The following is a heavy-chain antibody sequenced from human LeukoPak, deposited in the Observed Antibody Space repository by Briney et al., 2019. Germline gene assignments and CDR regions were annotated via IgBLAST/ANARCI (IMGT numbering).Heavy chain of an antibody. Sequence: PWETLSLTCTVSGGSISSGGYYWSWIPQRQGKGLVWLGKIYYNGSTYYNPSLMSRGTRSVDTSKNQFSLKLSSVTAADTAVYYCARVSYDFWGGLPDAFDIWGQGTMVTVSS. CDR2: IYYNGST. J-gene: IGHJ3*02. CDR1: GGSISSGGYY. V-gene: IGHV4-31*03. CDR3: ARVSYDFWGGLPDAFDI. D-gene: IGHD3-3*01.